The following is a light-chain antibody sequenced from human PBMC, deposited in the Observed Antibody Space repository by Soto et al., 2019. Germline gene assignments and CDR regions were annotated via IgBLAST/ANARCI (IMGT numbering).Light chain of an antibody. CDR1: QTISTW. CDR2: DAS. J-gene: IGKJ1*01. CDR3: QQYTNTNNPWM. Sequence: DIQVTQSPPTLSASVGDRVTTTCRASQTISTWMAWYQQKPGKAPKLLVYDASTLQSGVTSRFSGSGSGTEFTLIISGLQPDDSATYYSQQYTNTNNPWMFGQGTNVDIK. V-gene: IGKV1-5*01.